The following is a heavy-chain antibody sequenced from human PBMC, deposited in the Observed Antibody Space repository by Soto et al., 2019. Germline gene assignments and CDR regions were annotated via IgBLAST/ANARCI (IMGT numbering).Heavy chain of an antibody. D-gene: IGHD1-26*01. Sequence: QLQLQESGPGLVKPSETLSLICSVSGGSISSSDYDWGWIRQPPGKGLEWIGKIYYSGSASYNPSLKSRVTISVDTSKNQVSLKLSSVTPADTAVYICVSGHPWVGFDYWGQGTLVTVSS. CDR1: GGSISSSDYD. CDR3: VSGHPWVGFDY. CDR2: IYYSGSA. V-gene: IGHV4-39*01. J-gene: IGHJ4*02.